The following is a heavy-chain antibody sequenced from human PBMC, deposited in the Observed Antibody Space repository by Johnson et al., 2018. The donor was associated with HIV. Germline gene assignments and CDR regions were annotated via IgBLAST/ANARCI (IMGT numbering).Heavy chain of an antibody. CDR1: GFTFDDYA. V-gene: IGHV3-9*01. Sequence: VQLVESGGGLLQPGRSLRLSCAASGFTFDDYAMHWVRQAPGKGLEWVSGITWNRGSIGYADSVKGRFTISRDNAKNSLYLQMNSLRAEDTALYYCAKAVSSGWFYAFDIWGQGTMVTVSS. CDR2: ITWNRGSI. CDR3: AKAVSSGWFYAFDI. J-gene: IGHJ3*02. D-gene: IGHD3-22*01.